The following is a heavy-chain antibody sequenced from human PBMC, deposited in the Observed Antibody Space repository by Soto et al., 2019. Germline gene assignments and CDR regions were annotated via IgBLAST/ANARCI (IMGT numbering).Heavy chain of an antibody. V-gene: IGHV4-39*01. J-gene: IGHJ4*02. CDR2: IHYSGST. Sequence: SETLPHTYPISRGSIRHNIYYWGWIRQPPAKVLEWIGSIHYSGSTHYNPSLKSRVTISVDPSKSQFSLNLTSVTPADTSVYYCARHMRAVAAPLAYWGQGTVVTVS. D-gene: IGHD6-19*01. CDR3: ARHMRAVAAPLAY. CDR1: RGSIRHNIYY.